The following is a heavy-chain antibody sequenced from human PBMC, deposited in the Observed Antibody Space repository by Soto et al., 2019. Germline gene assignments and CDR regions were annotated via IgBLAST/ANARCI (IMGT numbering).Heavy chain of an antibody. Sequence: EVPLLESGGGLVQPGGSLRLSCAASGFTFSSYAMSWVRQAPGKGLEWVSAISGSGGSTYYADSVKGRFTISRDNSKDTLYLQMNSLRAEDTAVYYCAKYCSGGSCLDYWGQGTLVTVSS. CDR3: AKYCSGGSCLDY. CDR2: ISGSGGST. CDR1: GFTFSSYA. D-gene: IGHD2-15*01. V-gene: IGHV3-23*01. J-gene: IGHJ4*02.